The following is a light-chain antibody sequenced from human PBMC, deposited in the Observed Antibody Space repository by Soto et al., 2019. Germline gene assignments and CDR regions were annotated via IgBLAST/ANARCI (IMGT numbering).Light chain of an antibody. J-gene: IGLJ2*01. Sequence: QSALTQPPSASGSPGQSVTISCTGTSSDVGGYNNVSWYQQHPGKAPKLMIYEVSKWPSGVPDRFSGSKSGNTASLTVSGLQAEDEADYYCSSYAGSNNWVFGGGTKVTVL. CDR3: SSYAGSNNWV. CDR1: SSDVGGYNN. CDR2: EVS. V-gene: IGLV2-8*01.